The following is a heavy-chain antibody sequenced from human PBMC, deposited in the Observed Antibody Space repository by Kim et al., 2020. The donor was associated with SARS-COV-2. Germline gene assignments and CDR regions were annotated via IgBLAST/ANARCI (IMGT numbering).Heavy chain of an antibody. CDR1: GGSITRGGFY. CDR3: ATDGDSGANLEDWYFDL. D-gene: IGHD4-17*01. V-gene: IGHV4-31*03. Sequence: SETLSLTCTVSGGSITRGGFYWSWIRQHPEKGLEWIGYIYDSGSTYYAPSFKGRVNISVDKSKNQFFLNLRSVTAADTGVYYCATDGDSGANLEDWYFDLWGRGTRVTVSS. CDR2: IYDSGST. J-gene: IGHJ2*01.